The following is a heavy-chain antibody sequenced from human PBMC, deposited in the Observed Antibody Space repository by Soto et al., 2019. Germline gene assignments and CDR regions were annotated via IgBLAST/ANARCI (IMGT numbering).Heavy chain of an antibody. CDR2: IMPVFDTT. J-gene: IGHJ6*02. D-gene: IGHD6-25*01. Sequence: QVQLVQSGAEVRKPGSSVKVSCQTSGGTFNNFAFIWVRQAPGQGLEWLGGIMPVFDTTNYAASFQGRITITADDLRNTVYMEMKTLRFDDTAVYYCATATISPVSATFHHYGMDVWGQGTTVTVSS. V-gene: IGHV1-69*01. CDR1: GGTFNNFA. CDR3: ATATISPVSATFHHYGMDV.